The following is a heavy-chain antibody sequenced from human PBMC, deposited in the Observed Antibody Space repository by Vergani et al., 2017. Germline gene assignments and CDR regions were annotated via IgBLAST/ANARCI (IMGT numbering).Heavy chain of an antibody. V-gene: IGHV4-61*02. CDR1: GGSITSGSFY. J-gene: IGHJ5*02. Sequence: QVQLHESGPGLVKPSQTLSLTCTVSGGSITSGSFYWSWIRQPAGQGLEWIGRIHSSGTTNYTPSLKSRVTLSVDTSKNQLSLRMTSVTAADTAVYYCARDSWTSELRGVYWFDTWGQGTLVSVSS. D-gene: IGHD3-10*01. CDR3: ARDSWTSELRGVYWFDT. CDR2: IHSSGTT.